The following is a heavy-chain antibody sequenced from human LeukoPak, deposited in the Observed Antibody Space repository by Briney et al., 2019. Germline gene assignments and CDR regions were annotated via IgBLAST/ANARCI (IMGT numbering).Heavy chain of an antibody. V-gene: IGHV4-30-2*01. Sequence: SQTLSLTCAVSGGSISSGGYSWSWIRQPPGKGLEWIGYIYHSGSTHYNPSLKSRVTISVDRSKNQFSLKLSSVTAADTAVYYCARAGTTVTTNWFDPWGQGTLVTVSS. CDR1: GGSISSGGYS. J-gene: IGHJ5*02. CDR2: IYHSGST. D-gene: IGHD4-17*01. CDR3: ARAGTTVTTNWFDP.